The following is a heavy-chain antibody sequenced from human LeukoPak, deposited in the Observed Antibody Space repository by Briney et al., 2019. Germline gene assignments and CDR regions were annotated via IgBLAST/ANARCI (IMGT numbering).Heavy chain of an antibody. V-gene: IGHV1-8*03. J-gene: IGHJ4*02. CDR3: ARTTSYYYDSSGFDY. D-gene: IGHD3-22*01. CDR1: GYTFTSYD. Sequence: ASVKVSCKASGYTFTSYDINWVRQATGQGLEWVGWMNPNSGNTGYAQKFQGRVTITRNTSISTAYMELSSLRSEDTAVYYCARTTSYYYDSSGFDYWGQGTLVTVSS. CDR2: MNPNSGNT.